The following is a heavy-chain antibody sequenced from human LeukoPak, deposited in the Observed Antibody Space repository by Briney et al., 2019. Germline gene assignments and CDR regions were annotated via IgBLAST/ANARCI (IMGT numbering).Heavy chain of an antibody. Sequence: PGGSLRLSCAASGFTFDDYGMSWVRQAPGKGLEWVSGINWNGGSTGYADSVKGRFTISRDNAKNSLYLQMNSLRAEDTAVYYCAREGGFGSSGYYSTRVYYYMDVRGKGTTVTISS. CDR2: INWNGGST. J-gene: IGHJ6*03. CDR1: GFTFDDYG. CDR3: AREGGFGSSGYYSTRVYYYMDV. V-gene: IGHV3-20*04. D-gene: IGHD3-22*01.